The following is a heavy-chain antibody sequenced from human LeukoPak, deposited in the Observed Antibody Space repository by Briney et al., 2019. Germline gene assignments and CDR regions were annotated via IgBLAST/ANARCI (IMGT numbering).Heavy chain of an antibody. J-gene: IGHJ4*02. V-gene: IGHV1-8*03. CDR3: ARITYYDFWSGYYSRPYYFDY. CDR1: GYTFTSYG. Sequence: ASVKVSCKASGYTFTSYGISWVRQAPGQGLEWMGWISAYNGNTGYAQKFQGRVTITRNTSISTAYMELSSLRSEDTAVYYCARITYYDFWSGYYSRPYYFDYWGQGTLVTVSS. CDR2: ISAYNGNT. D-gene: IGHD3-3*01.